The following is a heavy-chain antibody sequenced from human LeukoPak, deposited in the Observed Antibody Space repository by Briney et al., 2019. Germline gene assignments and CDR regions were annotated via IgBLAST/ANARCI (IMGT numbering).Heavy chain of an antibody. V-gene: IGHV4-34*01. Sequence: PSETLSLTCAVYGGSFSGYYWSWIRQPPGKGLEWIGEINHSGSTNYNPSLKSRVTISVDTSKNQFSLKLSSVTAADTAVYYCARAIDSGDYQHKGFDAWGQGTLVTVSS. CDR1: GGSFSGYY. J-gene: IGHJ5*02. CDR2: INHSGST. D-gene: IGHD3-22*01. CDR3: ARAIDSGDYQHKGFDA.